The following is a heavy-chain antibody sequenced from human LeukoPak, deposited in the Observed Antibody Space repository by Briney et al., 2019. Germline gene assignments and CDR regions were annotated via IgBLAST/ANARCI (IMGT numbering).Heavy chain of an antibody. CDR1: GFTFSSYA. Sequence: GGSLRLSCAASGFTFSSYAMHWVRQAPGKGLEWVAVISYDGSNKYYADSVKGRLTISKDNSKNTLYLQMNSLRAEDTAVYYCAKDLLRSPVIGYWGQGTLVTVSS. J-gene: IGHJ4*02. CDR3: AKDLLRSPVIGY. CDR2: ISYDGSNK. D-gene: IGHD3-10*01. V-gene: IGHV3-30*04.